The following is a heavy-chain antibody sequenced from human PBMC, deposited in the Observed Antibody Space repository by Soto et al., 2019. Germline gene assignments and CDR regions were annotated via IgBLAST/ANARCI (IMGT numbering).Heavy chain of an antibody. D-gene: IGHD1-26*01. Sequence: GSLRLSCEGSGFTFMTYAMRWFRQAPVKGLEWVSAISGSGGSTYYTDSVKGRFTISRDNSKNTLYLQMNTLRAEDTALYYCALRKTGSYFDYWGQGSLVTVSS. CDR3: ALRKTGSYFDY. J-gene: IGHJ4*02. V-gene: IGHV3-23*01. CDR1: GFTFMTYA. CDR2: ISGSGGST.